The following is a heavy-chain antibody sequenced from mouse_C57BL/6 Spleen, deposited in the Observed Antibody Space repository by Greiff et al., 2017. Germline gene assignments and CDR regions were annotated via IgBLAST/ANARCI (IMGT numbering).Heavy chain of an antibody. J-gene: IGHJ1*03. D-gene: IGHD1-1*01. CDR1: GFTFTDYY. CDR2: VYPYTGGT. V-gene: IGHV1-36*01. CDR3: ARSAYYYGSSYDWYFDV. Sequence: EVQLQPSGPVLVKPGPSVKISCKASGFTFTDYYMHWVKQSHGKSLAWIGLVYPYTGGTSYNQKFKGTATLTVDTSSSTAYMELNSLTSEDSAVYYCARSAYYYGSSYDWYFDVWGTGTTVTVSS.